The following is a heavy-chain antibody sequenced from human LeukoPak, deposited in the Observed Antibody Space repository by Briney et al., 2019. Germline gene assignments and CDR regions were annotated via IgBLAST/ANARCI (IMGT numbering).Heavy chain of an antibody. CDR3: ARSKPYYYDSSGSFGGY. Sequence: PSETLSLTCAVYGGSFSGYYWSWIRQPPGKGLEWIGEINRSGSTNYNPSLKSRVTISVDTSKNQFSLKLSSVTAADTAVYYCARSKPYYYDSSGSFGGYWGQGTLVTVSS. CDR1: GGSFSGYY. CDR2: INRSGST. J-gene: IGHJ4*02. D-gene: IGHD3-22*01. V-gene: IGHV4-34*01.